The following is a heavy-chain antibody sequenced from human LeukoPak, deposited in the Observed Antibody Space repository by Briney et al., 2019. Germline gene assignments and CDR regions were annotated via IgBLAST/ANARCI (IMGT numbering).Heavy chain of an antibody. V-gene: IGHV4-59*01. D-gene: IGHD1-26*01. CDR1: GVSISSYY. Sequence: PSETLSLTCTVSGVSISSYYWSWLRQPPGKGLEWIGYIYYSGSTNYNPSLKSRVTISVDTSKNQFSLKLSSVTAADTAVYYFARAGLGAFDIWGQGTMVTVSS. CDR3: ARAGLGAFDI. J-gene: IGHJ3*02. CDR2: IYYSGST.